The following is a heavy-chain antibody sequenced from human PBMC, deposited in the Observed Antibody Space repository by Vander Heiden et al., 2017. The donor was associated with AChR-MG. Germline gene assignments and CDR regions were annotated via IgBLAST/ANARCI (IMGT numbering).Heavy chain of an antibody. Sequence: QVHLAESGGGLVPPGRSLRLSCAAPGFPFNAFARQWARQAPGKGREWVALMSYDGSNTYYADSGKGRVTISRDDSKNTLYLQMNSLGTEDTAVYYCARGWRGRGLGWDSYYFDYWGQGTLVTVSS. CDR2: MSYDGSNT. D-gene: IGHD3-3*01. CDR3: ARGWRGRGLGWDSYYFDY. V-gene: IGHV3-30-3*01. CDR1: GFPFNAFA. J-gene: IGHJ4*02.